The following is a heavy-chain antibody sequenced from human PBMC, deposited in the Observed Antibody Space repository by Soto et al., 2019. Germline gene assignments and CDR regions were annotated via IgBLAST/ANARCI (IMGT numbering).Heavy chain of an antibody. J-gene: IGHJ4*02. CDR1: GFTFSSYA. Sequence: QVQLVESGGGVVQPGRSPRLSCAASGFTFSSYAMHWVRQAPGKGLEWVAVISYDGSNKYYADSVKGRFTISRDNSKNTLYLQMNSLRAEDTAVYYCARAINFDWPISPAVDFDYWGQGTLVTVSS. D-gene: IGHD3-9*01. CDR3: ARAINFDWPISPAVDFDY. CDR2: ISYDGSNK. V-gene: IGHV3-30-3*01.